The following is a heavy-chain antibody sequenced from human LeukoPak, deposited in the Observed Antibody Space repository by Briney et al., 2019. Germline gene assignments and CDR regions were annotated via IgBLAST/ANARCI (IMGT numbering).Heavy chain of an antibody. CDR1: GGSISNYY. CDR2: IFYSGST. V-gene: IGHV4-59*01. D-gene: IGHD3-22*01. CDR3: ARGPRGTMISFDP. J-gene: IGHJ5*02. Sequence: SETLSLTRIVSGGSISNYYWSWIRQPPGKGLEWIGYIFYSGSTDYNPSLKSRVTISIDTSKNQFSLKLSSVTAADTAVYYCARGPRGTMISFDPWGQGTLVTVSS.